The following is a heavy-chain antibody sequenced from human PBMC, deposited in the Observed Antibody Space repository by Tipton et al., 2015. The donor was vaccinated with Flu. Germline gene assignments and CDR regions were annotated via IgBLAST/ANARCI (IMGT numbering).Heavy chain of an antibody. CDR1: GDSIGSNYF. J-gene: IGHJ5*02. V-gene: IGHV4-38-2*01. CDR3: VRHHYDIIPAQARWFDP. Sequence: TLSLTCSVSGDSIGSNYFWGWIRQPPGKGLEWIGNVYHTGSGYYNPSLKSRVIISVARSKNQFSLRLTSVTAADTAVYYCVRHHYDIIPAQARWFDPWGQGTLVTVSS. D-gene: IGHD3-9*01. CDR2: VYHTGSG.